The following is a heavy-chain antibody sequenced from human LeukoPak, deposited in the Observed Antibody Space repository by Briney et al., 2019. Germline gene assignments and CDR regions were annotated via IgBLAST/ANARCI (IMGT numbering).Heavy chain of an antibody. CDR2: IYYSGST. CDR1: GGSISSYY. V-gene: IGHV4-59*08. J-gene: IGHJ2*01. Sequence: SETLSLTCTVSGGSISSYYWSWIRQPPGKGLEWIGYIYYSGSTNYNPSHKSRVTISVDTSKNQFSLKLSSVTAADTAVYYCARQVASVAGDWYFDLWGRGTLVTVSS. CDR3: ARQVASVAGDWYFDL. D-gene: IGHD6-19*01.